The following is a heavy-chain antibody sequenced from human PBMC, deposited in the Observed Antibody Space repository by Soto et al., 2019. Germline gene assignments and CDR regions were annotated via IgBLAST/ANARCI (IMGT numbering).Heavy chain of an antibody. Sequence: GGSLRLSCAASGFTFSSYAMHWVRQAPGKGLEWVAVISYDGSNKYYADSVKGRFTISRDNSKNTLYLQMNSLRAEDTAVYYYAREPVEMATIWADYYYRMDVWVQGTTVTVSS. CDR3: AREPVEMATIWADYYYRMDV. V-gene: IGHV3-30-3*01. CDR2: ISYDGSNK. D-gene: IGHD5-12*01. J-gene: IGHJ6*02. CDR1: GFTFSSYA.